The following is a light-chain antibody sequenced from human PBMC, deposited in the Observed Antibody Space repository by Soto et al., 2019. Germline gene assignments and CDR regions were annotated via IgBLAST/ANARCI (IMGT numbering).Light chain of an antibody. CDR2: DVS. CDR1: SSDVGGYNY. V-gene: IGLV2-11*01. Sequence: QSALTQPRSVSGSPGQSVTISCTGTSSDVGGYNYVYWYQQHPGKASKLMIYDVSQRPSGVPDRFSGSKSGNTASLTISGLQHEDEADYYCCSYAGSHFLFGGGTKLTVL. CDR3: CSYAGSHFL. J-gene: IGLJ2*01.